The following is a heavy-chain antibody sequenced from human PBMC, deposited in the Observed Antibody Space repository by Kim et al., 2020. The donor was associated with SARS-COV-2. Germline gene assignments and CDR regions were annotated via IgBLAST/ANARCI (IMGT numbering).Heavy chain of an antibody. Sequence: GGSLRLSCVASGFTFSSHEMNWVRQAPGKGLEWISYISSSGSPIFYADSVKGRFAISRDNSKNSLFLQVSGLRAEDTAVYYCARKTYCSSFRCSTDSLD. D-gene: IGHD2-2*01. CDR1: GFTFSSHE. J-gene: IGHJ3*02. CDR2: ISSSGSPI. CDR3: ARKTYCSSFRCSTDSLD. V-gene: IGHV3-48*03.